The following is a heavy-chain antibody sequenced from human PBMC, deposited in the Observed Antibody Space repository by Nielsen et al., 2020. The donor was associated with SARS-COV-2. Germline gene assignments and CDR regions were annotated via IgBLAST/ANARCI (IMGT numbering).Heavy chain of an antibody. CDR3: ASDPSYASSWLHYFDF. CDR2: ISASSANI. Sequence: GESLKISCAASGFTFNTYAMNWVRQALGKGLEWVAYISASSANIHYAASVNGRFTVSRDNAKNSLYLQMNNLRDEDTAVYYCASDPSYASSWLHYFDFWGQGTLVTVSS. CDR1: GFTFNTYA. V-gene: IGHV3-48*02. D-gene: IGHD5-12*01. J-gene: IGHJ4*02.